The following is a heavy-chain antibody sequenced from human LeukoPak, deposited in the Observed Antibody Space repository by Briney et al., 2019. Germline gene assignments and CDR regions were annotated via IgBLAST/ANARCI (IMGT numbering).Heavy chain of an antibody. CDR3: ARWGIVGHDAFDL. CDR1: GFIFSKYG. D-gene: IGHD3-22*01. J-gene: IGHJ3*01. V-gene: IGHV3-33*01. CDR2: IRHDGNGE. Sequence: SGRSLRLSCAASGFIFSKYGMHWVRQAPGRGLEWLALIRHDGNGEWYVDSVRGRFTISRDNSKNTVFLQMNSLRADDTAVYYCARWGIVGHDAFDLWGQGTMVTVSS.